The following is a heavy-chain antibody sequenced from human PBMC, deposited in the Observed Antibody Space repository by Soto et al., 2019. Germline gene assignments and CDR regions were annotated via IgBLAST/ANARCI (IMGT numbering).Heavy chain of an antibody. Sequence: GGPLRLSCGASGVYFGDFYMAWFRQPPRKGVERNSQVSSLDTDIKYADSVKGRFTVSVDNAKSSLFLQMDSLRVEDTAIYYCAKNSSSWRTSYPGGFDYWGPGTLVTVSS. CDR3: AKNSSSWRTSYPGGFDY. J-gene: IGHJ4*02. D-gene: IGHD6-13*01. CDR2: VSSLDTDI. V-gene: IGHV3-11*06. CDR1: GVYFGDFY.